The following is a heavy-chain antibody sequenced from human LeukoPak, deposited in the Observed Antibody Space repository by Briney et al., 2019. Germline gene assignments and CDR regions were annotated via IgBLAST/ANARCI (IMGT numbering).Heavy chain of an antibody. CDR1: GGSISSYY. CDR2: IYYSGST. J-gene: IGHJ4*02. Sequence: SETLSLTCTVSGGSISSYYWSWIRQPPGKGLEWIGYIYYSGSTNYNPSLKSRVTISVDTSKNQFSLKLSSVTAADTAVYYCAREHSEFCAFDYWGQGTLVTVSS. V-gene: IGHV4-59*12. D-gene: IGHD3-16*01. CDR3: AREHSEFCAFDY.